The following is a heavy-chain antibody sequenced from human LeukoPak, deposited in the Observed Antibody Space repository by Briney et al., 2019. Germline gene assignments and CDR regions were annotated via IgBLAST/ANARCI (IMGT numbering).Heavy chain of an antibody. D-gene: IGHD3-22*01. CDR3: VKKETSGYYNY. CDR2: ISSNGGNT. V-gene: IGHV3-64D*09. Sequence: GGSLRLSCAASGFTFSTYGMHWVRQAPGKGLEYVSGISSNGGNTHYPDSLKGRFTISRDNSKNTLYLQMSSLRAEDTAVYYCVKKETSGYYNYWGQGTLVTVSS. CDR1: GFTFSTYG. J-gene: IGHJ4*02.